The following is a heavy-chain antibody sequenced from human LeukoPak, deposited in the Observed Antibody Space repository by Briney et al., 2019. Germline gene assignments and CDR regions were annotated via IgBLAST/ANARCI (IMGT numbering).Heavy chain of an antibody. Sequence: GGSLRLSCAASGFTVTSNYMSWVRQAPGKGLEWVSIIYSGGGAYYADSVKGRFTISRDNSRNTLFLQMNSLRAEDTAMYYCAKVFPPNWFDPWGQGTLVTVSS. CDR1: GFTVTSNY. CDR3: AKVFPPNWFDP. J-gene: IGHJ5*02. V-gene: IGHV3-66*01. CDR2: IYSGGGA. D-gene: IGHD3-10*02.